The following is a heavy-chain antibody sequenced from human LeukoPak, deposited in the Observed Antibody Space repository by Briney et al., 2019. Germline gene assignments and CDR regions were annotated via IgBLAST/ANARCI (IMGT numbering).Heavy chain of an antibody. D-gene: IGHD4-23*01. Sequence: SETLSLTCTVSGGSISSYYWSWIRQPPGKGLEWIGYIYYSGSTNYNPSLKSRVTISVDTSKNQFSLKLSSVTAADTAVYYCARDAAYYGGRYFGYWGQGTLVTVSS. J-gene: IGHJ4*02. V-gene: IGHV4-59*01. CDR3: ARDAAYYGGRYFGY. CDR1: GGSISSYY. CDR2: IYYSGST.